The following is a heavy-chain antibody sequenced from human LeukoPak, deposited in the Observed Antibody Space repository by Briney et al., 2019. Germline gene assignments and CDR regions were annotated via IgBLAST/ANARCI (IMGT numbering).Heavy chain of an antibody. D-gene: IGHD3-3*01. J-gene: IGHJ4*02. Sequence: GGSLRLSCAASGFTSSSYSMYWVRQAPGKGLEWVSYISSSSSTIYYADSVKGRFTISRDNAKNSLYLQMNSLRAEDTAVYYCARVWSGFDYWGQGTLVTVSS. CDR2: ISSSSSTI. CDR1: GFTSSSYS. V-gene: IGHV3-48*04. CDR3: ARVWSGFDY.